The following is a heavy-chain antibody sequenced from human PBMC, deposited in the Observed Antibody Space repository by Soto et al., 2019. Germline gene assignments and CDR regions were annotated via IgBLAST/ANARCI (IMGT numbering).Heavy chain of an antibody. CDR1: GYTFTTYG. D-gene: IGHD5-12*01. CDR3: ARVANLATTSGFDY. V-gene: IGHV1-18*01. J-gene: IGHJ4*02. Sequence: QVQLVQSVAEVKKTGASVKVSCKASGYTFTTYGITWVRQAPGQGLEWMGWISVYSGNTDYPQKLQGRVTLTRDTSTTTAYMEVRGLRSDDKAVYYCARVANLATTSGFDYWGQGTLVTVSS. CDR2: ISVYSGNT.